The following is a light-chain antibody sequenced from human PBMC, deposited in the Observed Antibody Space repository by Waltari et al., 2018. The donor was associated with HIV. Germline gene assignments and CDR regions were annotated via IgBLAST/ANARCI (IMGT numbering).Light chain of an antibody. V-gene: IGLV3-10*01. CDR3: YSTDNSDNHTSV. Sequence: SYDLTQPPSVSVSPGQMARITCSGDALPKKYVSWYQQKSGQAPGVLYGDNQRPTGIPERFSGSSSGTMVTLSISGAQVEDETELYCYSTDNSDNHTSVFGGGTKLTVL. CDR2: GDN. J-gene: IGLJ2*01. CDR1: ALPKKY.